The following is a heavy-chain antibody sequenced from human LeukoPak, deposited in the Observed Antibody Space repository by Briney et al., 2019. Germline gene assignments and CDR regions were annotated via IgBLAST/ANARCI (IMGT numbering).Heavy chain of an antibody. D-gene: IGHD4-23*01. V-gene: IGHV4-61*01. CDR1: GGSVSSGSYY. Sequence: SETLSLTCTVSGGSVSSGSYYWSWIRQPPGKGLEWIGYIYYGGSTNYNPSLKSRVTISLDTSKNQFSLKLTSVTAADTAVYYCARGQATVVTPHDYWGQGTLVTVSS. CDR2: IYYGGST. J-gene: IGHJ4*02. CDR3: ARGQATVVTPHDY.